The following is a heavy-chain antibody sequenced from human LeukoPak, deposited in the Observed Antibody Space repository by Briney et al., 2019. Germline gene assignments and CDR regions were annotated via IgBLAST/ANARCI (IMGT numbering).Heavy chain of an antibody. D-gene: IGHD6-13*01. J-gene: IGHJ4*02. V-gene: IGHV1-8*02. CDR3: ARGRSGLAAAGTYDY. CDR1: GYTFINYE. Sequence: ASVKVSCKASGYTFINYEINWVRQAAGQGLEWMGWINPNSGRTGYAQKFQGRVTMTANTSINTAYMELSSLRFDDTAVYYCARGRSGLAAAGTYDYWGQGTLITVSS. CDR2: INPNSGRT.